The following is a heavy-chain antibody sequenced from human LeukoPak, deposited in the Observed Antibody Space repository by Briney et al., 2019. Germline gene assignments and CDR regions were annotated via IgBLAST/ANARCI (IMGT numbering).Heavy chain of an antibody. Sequence: GGSLRLSCAASGFTFSSYSMNWVRQAPGKGLEWVSSISTSSIYIYYADSMKGRFTISRDNAKNSLYLQLISLRAEDTAVYYCARDYYGSVTYYPTYFDYWGQGTLVTVSS. CDR3: ARDYYGSVTYYPTYFDY. J-gene: IGHJ4*02. CDR1: GFTFSSYS. CDR2: ISTSSIYI. V-gene: IGHV3-21*01. D-gene: IGHD3-10*01.